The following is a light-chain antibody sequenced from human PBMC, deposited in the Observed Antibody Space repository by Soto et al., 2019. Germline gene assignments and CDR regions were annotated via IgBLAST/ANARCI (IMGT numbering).Light chain of an antibody. CDR1: QSVSSSY. CDR3: QQYGSSPRFT. CDR2: GAS. V-gene: IGKV3-20*01. Sequence: EIGLTQSPGTLSLSPGERATLSCRASQSVSSSYLAWYQQQPGQAPRLLICGASSRAAGIPDRFSGSGSGTDFTLTISRLEPEDFAVYYCQQYGSSPRFTFGRGTKVDIK. J-gene: IGKJ3*01.